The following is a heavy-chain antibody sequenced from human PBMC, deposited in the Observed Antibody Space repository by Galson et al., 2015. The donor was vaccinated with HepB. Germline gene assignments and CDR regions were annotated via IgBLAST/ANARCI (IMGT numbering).Heavy chain of an antibody. D-gene: IGHD3-16*01. V-gene: IGHV3-23*01. Sequence: SLRLSCAASGFTFSYSAMNWVRQAPGKGLEWLSVITATGSTTYYADSVKGRFTLSRDISKNTLYVQMNSLRADDTALYYCVKGGPDEILDYWGQGTLVTVSA. CDR2: ITATGSTT. CDR1: GFTFSYSA. J-gene: IGHJ4*02. CDR3: VKGGPDEILDY.